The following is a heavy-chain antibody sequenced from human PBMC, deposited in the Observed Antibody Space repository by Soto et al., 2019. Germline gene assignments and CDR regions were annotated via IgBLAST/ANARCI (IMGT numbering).Heavy chain of an antibody. CDR1: GGSISSGGYY. CDR3: ARYRTIFGVVTTIPLFDY. J-gene: IGHJ4*02. Sequence: PSETLSLTCTVSGGSISSGGYYWSWIRKHPGKGLEWIGYIYYSGSTYYNPSLKSRVTISVDTSKNQFSLKLSSVTAADTAVYYCARYRTIFGVVTTIPLFDYWGQGTLVTVSS. V-gene: IGHV4-31*03. CDR2: IYYSGST. D-gene: IGHD3-3*01.